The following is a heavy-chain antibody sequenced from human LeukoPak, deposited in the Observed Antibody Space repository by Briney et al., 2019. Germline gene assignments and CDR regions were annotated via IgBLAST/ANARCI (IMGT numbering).Heavy chain of an antibody. D-gene: IGHD3-22*01. CDR1: GGSLSSYY. J-gene: IGHJ3*02. Sequence: SETLSLTCTVSGGSLSSYYWSWIRQPPGKGLEWIGYIYYSGSTNYNPSLKSRVTISVDTSKNQFSLKLSSVTAADTAVYYCARRHLYYYDSGYDAFDIWGQGTMVTVSS. V-gene: IGHV4-59*08. CDR3: ARRHLYYYDSGYDAFDI. CDR2: IYYSGST.